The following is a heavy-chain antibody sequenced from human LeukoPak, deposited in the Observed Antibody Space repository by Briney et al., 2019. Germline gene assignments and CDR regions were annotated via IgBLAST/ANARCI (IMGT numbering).Heavy chain of an antibody. CDR2: IYYSGST. Sequence: SETLSLTCTVSGGSISSSSYYWGWIRQPPGKGLEWIGSIYYSGSTYYNPSLKSRVTISVDTSKNQFSLKLSSVTAADTAVYYCARDSMVQGVPDYWGQGTLVTVSS. CDR1: GGSISSSSYY. J-gene: IGHJ4*02. CDR3: ARDSMVQGVPDY. D-gene: IGHD3-10*01. V-gene: IGHV4-39*07.